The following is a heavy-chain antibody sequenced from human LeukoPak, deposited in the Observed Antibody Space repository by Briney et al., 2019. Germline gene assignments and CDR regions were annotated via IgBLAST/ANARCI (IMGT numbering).Heavy chain of an antibody. Sequence: GESLRLSCAASGFNFSPYAMSWVRQAPGRGLEWVSSIGGSDSSTYYTDSVKGRFTISRDNSKSTLHLQMNSLRADDAALYYCAKCRGGSCYSSSDYWGQGTLVTVSS. CDR3: AKCRGGSCYSSSDY. D-gene: IGHD2-15*01. CDR2: IGGSDSST. CDR1: GFNFSPYA. V-gene: IGHV3-23*01. J-gene: IGHJ4*02.